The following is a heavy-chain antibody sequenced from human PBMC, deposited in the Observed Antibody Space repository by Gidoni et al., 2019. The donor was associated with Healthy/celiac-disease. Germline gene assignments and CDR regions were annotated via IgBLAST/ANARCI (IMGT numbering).Heavy chain of an antibody. Sequence: QVQLVQSGAEVKKPGSSVKVSCQASGGPFSSYAISWVRQAPGQGLEWMGGIIPIFGTANYAQKFQGRVTITADESTSTAYMELSSLRSEDTAVYYCVISLTGTTLHDAFDIWGQGTMVTVSS. D-gene: IGHD1-7*01. CDR2: IIPIFGTA. J-gene: IGHJ3*02. CDR1: GGPFSSYA. CDR3: VISLTGTTLHDAFDI. V-gene: IGHV1-69*01.